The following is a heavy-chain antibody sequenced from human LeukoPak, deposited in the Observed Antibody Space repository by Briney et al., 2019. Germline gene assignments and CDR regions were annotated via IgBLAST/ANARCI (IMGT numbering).Heavy chain of an antibody. D-gene: IGHD3-9*01. V-gene: IGHV4-39*07. Sequence: PSETLSLTCTVSGGSISSSSYYWGWIRQPPGKGLEWIGSIYYSGSAYYNPSLKSRVTISVDTSKNQFSLKLSSVTAADTAVYYCARDLNYDILTGYYYGMDVWGRGTTVTVSS. CDR1: GGSISSSSYY. J-gene: IGHJ6*02. CDR3: ARDLNYDILTGYYYGMDV. CDR2: IYYSGSA.